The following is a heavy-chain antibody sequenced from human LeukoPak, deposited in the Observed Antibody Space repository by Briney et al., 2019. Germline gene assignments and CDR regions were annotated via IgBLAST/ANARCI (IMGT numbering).Heavy chain of an antibody. V-gene: IGHV4-34*01. CDR3: ARDSALAQAVMFDY. CDR2: INHSGST. CDR1: GFTFSSSW. Sequence: AGGSLRLSCTVSGFTFSSSWMSWVRQAPGKGLEWIGEINHSGSTNYNPSLKSRITISVDTSKNQFSLKLSSVTAADTAVYYCARDSALAQAVMFDYWGQGTLVTVSS. J-gene: IGHJ4*02. D-gene: IGHD6-19*01.